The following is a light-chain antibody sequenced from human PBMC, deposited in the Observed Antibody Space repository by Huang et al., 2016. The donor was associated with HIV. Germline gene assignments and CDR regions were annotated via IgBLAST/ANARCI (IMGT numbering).Light chain of an antibody. Sequence: HLTQSPPSLSASVGDSVFISCRASQDIGTSLAWYQQRTGRAPKLLISGASTLPTGVPSRFSGDSAGTFFTLFITDLHPEDFATYYCQQLHAYPITFGQGTRLDIK. CDR2: GAS. CDR1: QDIGTS. CDR3: QQLHAYPIT. J-gene: IGKJ5*01. V-gene: IGKV1-13*02.